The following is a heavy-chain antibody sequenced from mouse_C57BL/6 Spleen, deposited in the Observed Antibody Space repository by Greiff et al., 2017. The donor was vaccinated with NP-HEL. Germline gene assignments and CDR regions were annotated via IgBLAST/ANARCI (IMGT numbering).Heavy chain of an antibody. CDR1: GYTFTDYN. V-gene: IGHV1-22*01. CDR3: AGDPGFAY. J-gene: IGHJ3*01. Sequence: EVKLQQSGPELVKPGASVKMSCKASGYTFTDYNMHWVKQSHGKSLEWLGYINPNNGGTSHNQKFKGKATLTVNKSSSTAYRELRSLTSEDSAVYYCAGDPGFAYWGQGTLVTVSA. CDR2: INPNNGGT.